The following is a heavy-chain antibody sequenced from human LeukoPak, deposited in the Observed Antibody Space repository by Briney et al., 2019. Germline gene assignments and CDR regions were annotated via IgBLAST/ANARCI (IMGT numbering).Heavy chain of an antibody. Sequence: ASVKVSCKASGGTFSSYTINWVRQAPGQGLEWMGGIIPIFGTANYAQKFQGRVTITADESTSTAYMELSSLRSEDTAVYYCARDSYDSSGYYYEAVDPWGQGTLVTVSS. CDR2: IIPIFGTA. CDR3: ARDSYDSSGYYYEAVDP. V-gene: IGHV1-69*13. J-gene: IGHJ5*02. D-gene: IGHD3-22*01. CDR1: GGTFSSYT.